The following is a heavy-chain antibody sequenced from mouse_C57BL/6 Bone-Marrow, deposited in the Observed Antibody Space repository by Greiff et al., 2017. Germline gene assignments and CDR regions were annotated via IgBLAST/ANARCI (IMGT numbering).Heavy chain of an antibody. J-gene: IGHJ2*01. CDR3: TRVRTVYYFDY. Sequence: EVKVVESGEGLVKPGGSLKLSCAASGFTFSSYAMSWVRQTPEKRLEWVAYISSGGDYIYYADTVKGRFTISRDNARNTLYLQMSSLKSEDTAMYYCTRVRTVYYFDYWGQGTTLTVSS. D-gene: IGHD1-1*01. CDR1: GFTFSSYA. V-gene: IGHV5-9-1*02. CDR2: ISSGGDYI.